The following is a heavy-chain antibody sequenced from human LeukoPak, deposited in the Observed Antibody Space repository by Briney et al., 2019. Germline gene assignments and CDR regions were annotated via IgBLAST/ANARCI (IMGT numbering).Heavy chain of an antibody. CDR2: ISTSGST. D-gene: IGHD1-26*01. Sequence: QSGGSLGLSWAASGFTFSSDVMSLGRHAAREGLELGSLISTSGSTYYADSVQGRFTISRDNSKNKLYLQMNSLRAGETALYYCPKRWSGSYSCLDYWGQGTLVTVSS. CDR1: GFTFSSDV. CDR3: PKRWSGSYSCLDY. J-gene: IGHJ4*02. V-gene: IGHV3-23*05.